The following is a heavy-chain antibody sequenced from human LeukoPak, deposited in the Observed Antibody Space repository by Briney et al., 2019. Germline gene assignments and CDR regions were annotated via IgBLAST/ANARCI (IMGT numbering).Heavy chain of an antibody. CDR1: GFTFDDYA. CDR2: IKQDGSEK. Sequence: PGGSLRLSCAASGFTFDDYAMHWVRQAPGKGLEWVANIKQDGSEKYYVDSVKGRFTISRDNFKNSLYLHIYSLRAEDTAVYYCAREYNSGGYPSYYSYCMDVWGKGTTVTISS. CDR3: AREYNSGGYPSYYSYCMDV. V-gene: IGHV3-7*01. J-gene: IGHJ6*03. D-gene: IGHD6-19*01.